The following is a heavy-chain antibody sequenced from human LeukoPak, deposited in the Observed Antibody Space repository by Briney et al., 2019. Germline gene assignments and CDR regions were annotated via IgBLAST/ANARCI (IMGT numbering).Heavy chain of an antibody. CDR2: IYTSGST. D-gene: IGHD5-18*01. V-gene: IGHV4-61*02. J-gene: IGHJ6*03. Sequence: TLSLTCTVSGGSISSGSYYWSWIRQPAGKGLEWIGRIYTSGSTDYNPSLKSRVTISGDTSKNQFSLKLSSVTAADTAVYYCARGTAITYYYMDVWGKGTTVTVSS. CDR3: ARGTAITYYYMDV. CDR1: GGSISSGSYY.